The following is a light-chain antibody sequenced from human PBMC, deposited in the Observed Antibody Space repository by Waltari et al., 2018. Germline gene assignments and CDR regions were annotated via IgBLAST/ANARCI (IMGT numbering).Light chain of an antibody. CDR2: EVS. CDR3: ISYTSANTWV. J-gene: IGLJ3*02. V-gene: IGLV2-14*01. CDR1: SANIGTYNN. Sequence: QSALTQVAAVSGAPGQSITISCPGPSANIGTYNNVYWFQQNPGKPPKVIIYEVSNRPSRVSERFSGSKSGDTASLTISGLQAEDEAHYYCISYTSANTWVFGGGTKLTVL.